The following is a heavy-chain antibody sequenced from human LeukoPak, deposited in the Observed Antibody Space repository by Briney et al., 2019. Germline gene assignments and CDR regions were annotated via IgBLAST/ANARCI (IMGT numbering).Heavy chain of an antibody. D-gene: IGHD6-6*01. CDR2: IYYSGST. Sequence: PSETLSLTCTVSGGSISSSSYYWGWIRQPPEKGLEWIGSIYYSGSTYYNPSLKSRVTISVDTSKNQFSLKLSSVTAADTAVYYCARQTDLYSSSSGWYFDLWGRGTLVTVSS. V-gene: IGHV4-39*01. CDR3: ARQTDLYSSSSGWYFDL. CDR1: GGSISSSSYY. J-gene: IGHJ2*01.